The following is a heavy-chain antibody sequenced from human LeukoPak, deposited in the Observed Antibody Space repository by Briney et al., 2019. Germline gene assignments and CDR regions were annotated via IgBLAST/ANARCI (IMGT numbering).Heavy chain of an antibody. Sequence: SETLSLTCTVSGGSISSYYWSWIRQPPGKGLEWIGYIHHSGSTNYKPSLKSRVTISVDTSKNQFSLRLSSVTAADTAVYYCARYTNSEGYFDYWGQGTLVTVSS. V-gene: IGHV4-4*08. CDR2: IHHSGST. D-gene: IGHD2-8*01. CDR1: GGSISSYY. J-gene: IGHJ4*02. CDR3: ARYTNSEGYFDY.